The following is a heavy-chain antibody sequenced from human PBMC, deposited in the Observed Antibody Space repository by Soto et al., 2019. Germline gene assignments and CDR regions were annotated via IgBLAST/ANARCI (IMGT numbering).Heavy chain of an antibody. Sequence: QLQLVQSGTEVKNPGASVKVSCKASGVTFSGFGITWVRQAPGQGLEWMGWITASNGNTNYAQNLQGRVTMTTDTSTNTAYMELLRLKSDDTAVYYCARVFSYGSYWYFDLWGRGTLVTVSS. D-gene: IGHD5-18*01. J-gene: IGHJ2*01. CDR3: ARVFSYGSYWYFDL. V-gene: IGHV1-18*04. CDR2: ITASNGNT. CDR1: GVTFSGFG.